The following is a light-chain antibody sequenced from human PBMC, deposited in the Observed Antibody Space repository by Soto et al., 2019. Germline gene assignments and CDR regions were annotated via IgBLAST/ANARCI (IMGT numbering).Light chain of an antibody. J-gene: IGLJ1*01. CDR1: SSDVGSYDL. V-gene: IGLV2-23*01. CDR3: CSYAGSSTYYV. Sequence: QSVLTQPASLSGSPGQSITISCTGTSSDVGSYDLVSWFQQHPGKAPKLMIYEGSKRPSGVSSRFSGSRSGNTASLTISGLQAEDEADYYCCSYAGSSTYYVFGAGTKVTVL. CDR2: EGS.